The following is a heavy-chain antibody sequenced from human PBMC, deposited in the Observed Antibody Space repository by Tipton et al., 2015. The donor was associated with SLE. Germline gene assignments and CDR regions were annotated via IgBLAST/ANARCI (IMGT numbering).Heavy chain of an antibody. Sequence: SLRLSCVASGFTFNNAWMSWVRQAPGKGLEWLGRIKTRSDGRTTDYAAPVKGRFIISRDESINTVYLQMNSLKTEDTGVYYCITDPRVVGRRNYFDYWGQGALVTVSS. V-gene: IGHV3-15*01. CDR2: IKTRSDGRTT. CDR1: GFTFNNAW. J-gene: IGHJ4*02. CDR3: ITDPRVVGRRNYFDY. D-gene: IGHD1-26*01.